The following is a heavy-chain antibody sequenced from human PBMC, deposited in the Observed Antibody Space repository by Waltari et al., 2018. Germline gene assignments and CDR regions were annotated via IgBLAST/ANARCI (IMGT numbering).Heavy chain of an antibody. V-gene: IGHV4-59*08. D-gene: IGHD5-12*01. CDR2: IYYSGST. CDR3: ARQSRGHQVAGMDV. J-gene: IGHJ6*02. Sequence: QVQLQESGPGLVKPSETLSLTCTVSGGSISSYYWSWIRQPPGKGLEWIGYIYYSGSTSYNPYRKSRGTISVDTSKNQFSLKLSSVTAADSATYYCARQSRGHQVAGMDVWGHGTTVTVSS. CDR1: GGSISSYY.